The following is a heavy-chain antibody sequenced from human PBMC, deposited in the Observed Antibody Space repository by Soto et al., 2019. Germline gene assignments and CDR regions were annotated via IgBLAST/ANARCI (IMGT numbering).Heavy chain of an antibody. CDR2: IYSGNT. Sequence: SETLSLTCTVSGGSISSYYWSWIRQPPGKGLEWIGYIYSGNTNYNPSLKSRVTISVDTSKNQFSLKLSSVTAADTAVYYCGRGEVDRYNWNYGIDYWGQGTLVTVSS. V-gene: IGHV4-59*01. CDR3: GRGEVDRYNWNYGIDY. CDR1: GGSISSYY. J-gene: IGHJ4*02. D-gene: IGHD1-7*01.